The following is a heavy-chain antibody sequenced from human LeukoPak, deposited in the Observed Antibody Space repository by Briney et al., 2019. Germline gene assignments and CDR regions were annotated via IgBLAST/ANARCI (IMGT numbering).Heavy chain of an antibody. CDR3: AKVLSGYEFPGYDY. D-gene: IGHD5-12*01. V-gene: IGHV3-23*01. J-gene: IGHJ4*02. CDR1: GFTFSSYA. Sequence: GGSLRLSCAASGFTFSSYAMSWVHQAPGKGLEWVSAISGSGGSTYYADSVKGRFTISRDNSKNTLYLQMNSLRAEDTAVYYCAKVLSGYEFPGYDYWGQGTLVTVSS. CDR2: ISGSGGST.